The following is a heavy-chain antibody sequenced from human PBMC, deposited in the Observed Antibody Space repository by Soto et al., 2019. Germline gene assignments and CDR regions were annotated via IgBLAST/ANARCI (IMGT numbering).Heavy chain of an antibody. V-gene: IGHV3-7*01. D-gene: IGHD3-16*02. CDR1: GFTFSSYW. Sequence: EVQLVESGGGLVQPGGSLRLSCAASGFTFSSYWMSWVRQAPGKGLEWVANIKQDGSEKYYVDSVKGRFTISRDNAKNSLYLQMNSLRAEDTAVYYCARFTFGGVIAPGHAFDIWGQGIMVTVSS. CDR2: IKQDGSEK. J-gene: IGHJ3*02. CDR3: ARFTFGGVIAPGHAFDI.